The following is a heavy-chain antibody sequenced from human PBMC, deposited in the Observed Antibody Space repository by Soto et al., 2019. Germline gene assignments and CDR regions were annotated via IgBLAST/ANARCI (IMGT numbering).Heavy chain of an antibody. V-gene: IGHV3-23*01. CDR2: ISGSGGSI. CDR3: AREGIAARPGWFDP. CDR1: GFTFSRYA. Sequence: EVQLLESGGDLVQPGGSLRLSCAATGFTFSRYAMSWVRQAPGKGLEWVSGISGSGGSIDYADSVKGRFTISRDNSKNTLYLQMNSLRAEDTAVYYCAREGIAARPGWFDPWGQGTLVTVSS. J-gene: IGHJ5*02. D-gene: IGHD6-6*01.